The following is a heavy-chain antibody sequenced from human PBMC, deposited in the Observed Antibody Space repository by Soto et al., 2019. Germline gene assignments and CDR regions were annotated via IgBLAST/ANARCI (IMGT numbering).Heavy chain of an antibody. J-gene: IGHJ5*02. V-gene: IGHV3-23*01. Sequence: ETLSLSCAASGFTFSDYGMSWVRQAPGKGLEWVSAISGSGSTFYADSVKGRFTISRDNSKNTLYLQMNSLRAEDTAVYYCAKDYLRWAQSWGQGTLVTVSS. D-gene: IGHD1-26*01. CDR1: GFTFSDYG. CDR2: ISGSGST. CDR3: AKDYLRWAQS.